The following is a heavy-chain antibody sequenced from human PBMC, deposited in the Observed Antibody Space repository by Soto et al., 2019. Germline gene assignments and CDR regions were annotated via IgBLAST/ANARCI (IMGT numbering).Heavy chain of an antibody. D-gene: IGHD1-26*01. CDR3: VRIGRQSQTFYSWFDS. J-gene: IGHJ5*01. CDR2: IYHSGTT. Sequence: SSETLSLTCVVSDYSISSDFYWGWIREPPGKGLEWIGSIYHSGTTYYNPSLRSRLTISVDTSKNQFSLMLSSVTAADTALYYCVRIGRQSQTFYSWFDSWGQGXLVTVYS. CDR1: DYSISSDFY. V-gene: IGHV4-38-2*01.